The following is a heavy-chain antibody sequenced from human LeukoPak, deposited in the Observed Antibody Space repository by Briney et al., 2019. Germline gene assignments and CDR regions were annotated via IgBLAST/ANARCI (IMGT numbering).Heavy chain of an antibody. D-gene: IGHD3-10*01. CDR3: SKSGSYYYYYMDV. Sequence: PSDTLSLTCTLSGDSISSYYWSWIRQPPAQGVEWIGYIDYSGSTSYSPSLKSRVTMSVDTSKKQFSLQLTSVTAADTAVYYWSKSGSYYYYYMDVWGKGTTVTVSS. CDR2: IDYSGST. CDR1: GDSISSYY. V-gene: IGHV4-59*08. J-gene: IGHJ6*03.